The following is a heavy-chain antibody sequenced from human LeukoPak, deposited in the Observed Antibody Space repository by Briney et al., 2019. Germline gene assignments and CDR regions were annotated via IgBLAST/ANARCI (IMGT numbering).Heavy chain of an antibody. D-gene: IGHD6-13*01. CDR3: ARDPYSSSWYSNPNFDY. CDR1: GYIFSTYG. V-gene: IGHV1-18*01. Sequence: ASVKVSCKASGYIFSTYGINWVRQAPGQGLEWVGWISAYNGDTNYAQNVQDRVTMTTDTSTNTAYMELRSLRSDDTAVYYCARDPYSSSWYSNPNFDYWGQGTLVTVSS. J-gene: IGHJ4*02. CDR2: ISAYNGDT.